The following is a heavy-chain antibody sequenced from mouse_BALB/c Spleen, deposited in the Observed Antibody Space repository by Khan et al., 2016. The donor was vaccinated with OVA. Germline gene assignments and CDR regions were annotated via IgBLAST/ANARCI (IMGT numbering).Heavy chain of an antibody. CDR3: ARSGYGSLVY. Sequence: QMQLEESGPELVKPGSSMKMSCKASGYTFTDYVLNWVKQRTGQGLEWIGQIFPGSGDTYYNERFKVKATLTADKSSNTVYMQLGSLTSEDSAVYFCARSGYGSLVYWGQGTTLTVSS. J-gene: IGHJ2*01. D-gene: IGHD1-1*01. CDR1: GYTFTDYV. V-gene: IGHV1-77*01. CDR2: IFPGSGDT.